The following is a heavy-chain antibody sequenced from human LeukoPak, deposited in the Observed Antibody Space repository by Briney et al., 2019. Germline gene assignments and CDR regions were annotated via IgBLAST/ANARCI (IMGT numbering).Heavy chain of an antibody. CDR3: ARGSGIAVAGTYYFDY. CDR2: IIPIFGTA. Sequence: ASVKVSCKASGGTFSSYAISWVRQATGQGLEWMGGIIPIFGTANYAQKFQGRVTITADESTSTAYMELSSLRSEDTAVYYCARGSGIAVAGTYYFDYWGQGTLVTVSS. D-gene: IGHD6-19*01. J-gene: IGHJ4*02. CDR1: GGTFSSYA. V-gene: IGHV1-69*13.